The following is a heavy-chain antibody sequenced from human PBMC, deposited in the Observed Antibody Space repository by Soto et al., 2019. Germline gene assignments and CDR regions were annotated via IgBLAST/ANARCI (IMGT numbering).Heavy chain of an antibody. CDR3: ARDLLWFGELLSYATYGMDV. CDR1: GYTLTGYG. Sequence: ASVKGSCKASGYTLTGYGISWVRQAPGQGLEWMGWISAYNGNTNYAQKPQGRVTMTTDTSTSTAYMELRSLRSDDTAVYYCARDLLWFGELLSYATYGMDVWGQGTTVTVSS. D-gene: IGHD3-10*01. V-gene: IGHV1-18*01. CDR2: ISAYNGNT. J-gene: IGHJ6*02.